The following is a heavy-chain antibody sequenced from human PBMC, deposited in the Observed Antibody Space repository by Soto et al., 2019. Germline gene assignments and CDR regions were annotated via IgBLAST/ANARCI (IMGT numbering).Heavy chain of an antibody. CDR3: ARDGWFSALRITFGLDV. CDR1: GYTFSNYY. Sequence: AASVKVSCKASGYTFSNYYIHWVRQAPGQGLEWMGIINPNGGSTTYAQKFQGRVTMTRDTSTSTVYMELSSLTSEDTALYYCARDGWFSALRITFGLDVWGQGTKVTVSS. V-gene: IGHV1-46*01. D-gene: IGHD3-16*01. J-gene: IGHJ6*02. CDR2: INPNGGST.